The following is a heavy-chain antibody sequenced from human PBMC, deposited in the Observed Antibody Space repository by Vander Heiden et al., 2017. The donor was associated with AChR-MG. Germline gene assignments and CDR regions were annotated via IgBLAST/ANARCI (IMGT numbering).Heavy chain of an antibody. Sequence: QLQLQQSGPGLVKPSEPLSLPCTVSGGSICRRSYYGGWSRQPPGKGLGWIGSIYYSGSTYYNPSLKRRVTISVDTSKNQFSLKLSSVTAADTAVYYCARLEWLVPGYYYYGMDVWGQGTTVTVSS. J-gene: IGHJ6*02. D-gene: IGHD6-19*01. CDR3: ARLEWLVPGYYYYGMDV. CDR1: GGSICRRSYY. V-gene: IGHV4-39*01. CDR2: IYYSGST.